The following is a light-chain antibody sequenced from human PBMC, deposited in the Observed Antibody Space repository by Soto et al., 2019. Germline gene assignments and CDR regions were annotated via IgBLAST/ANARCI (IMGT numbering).Light chain of an antibody. CDR1: SSNIETNY. Sequence: QSVLTQPPSASGTPGQRVTISCSGSSSNIETNYVYWYQQFRGAAPNLLLYRDNQRPSGVPDRFSGSKSGTSASLAISGLRSEDEADYYCAAWDDSLSGYVFGTGTKLTVL. V-gene: IGLV1-47*01. J-gene: IGLJ1*01. CDR2: RDN. CDR3: AAWDDSLSGYV.